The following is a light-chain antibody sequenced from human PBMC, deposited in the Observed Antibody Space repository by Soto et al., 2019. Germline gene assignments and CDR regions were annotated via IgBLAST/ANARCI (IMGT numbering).Light chain of an antibody. CDR3: VSYPSSTTYV. J-gene: IGLJ1*01. CDR2: DVT. Sequence: SALTQPASVSDCPVQSTTISCTGTSIDVGGSNFVAWYQQHPGKPPKLIIYDVTNRRSGVSNRFSGSKSGSTASLIISRLQTEDAAAYYCVSYPSSTTYVSGTGTKVTVL. CDR1: SIDVGGSNF. V-gene: IGLV2-14*03.